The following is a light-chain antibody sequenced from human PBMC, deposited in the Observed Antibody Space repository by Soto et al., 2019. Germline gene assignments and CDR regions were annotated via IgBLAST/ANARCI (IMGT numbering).Light chain of an antibody. CDR2: GNS. CDR1: SSNIGAGYE. CDR3: QSYDSSLSGYV. V-gene: IGLV1-40*01. Sequence: QSVLTQPPSVSGAPGQRVTISCTGSSSNIGAGYEVHWYQQLPGTAPKLLIYGNSNRPSGVPDRFSGSKSGTSASLAITGLQAEDEADYYCQSYDSSLSGYVFRTGTKVTVL. J-gene: IGLJ1*01.